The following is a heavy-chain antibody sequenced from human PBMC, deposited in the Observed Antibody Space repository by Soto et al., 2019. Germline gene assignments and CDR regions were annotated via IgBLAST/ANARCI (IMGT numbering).Heavy chain of an antibody. J-gene: IGHJ6*03. CDR1: GGTFSSYT. Sequence: QVQLVQSGAEVKKPGSSVKVSCKASGGTFSSYTISWVRQAPGQGLEWMGRIIPILGIANYAQKFQGRVTITADKSTSTAYMELSSLRSEDTAVYYCASIAAASEYYYYYMDVRGKGTTVTVSS. CDR3: ASIAAASEYYYYYMDV. D-gene: IGHD6-13*01. V-gene: IGHV1-69*02. CDR2: IIPILGIA.